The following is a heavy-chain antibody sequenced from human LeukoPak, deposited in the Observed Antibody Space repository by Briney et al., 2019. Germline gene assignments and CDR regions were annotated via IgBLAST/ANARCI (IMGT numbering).Heavy chain of an antibody. Sequence: LSLTCTVSGGSISSYYWSWIRQPPGKGLEWVSVIYTGGGTYYADSVKGRFTISRDNSKNTLYLQMNSLRAEDTAVYYCAKLWDFWSGYYTYWGQGTLVTVSS. CDR1: GGSISSYY. J-gene: IGHJ4*02. V-gene: IGHV3-53*01. CDR3: AKLWDFWSGYYTY. D-gene: IGHD3-3*01. CDR2: IYTGGGT.